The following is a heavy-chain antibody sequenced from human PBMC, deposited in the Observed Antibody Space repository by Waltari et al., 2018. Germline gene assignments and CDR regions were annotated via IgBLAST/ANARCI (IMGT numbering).Heavy chain of an antibody. CDR3: ARDLGTAATMGY. J-gene: IGHJ4*02. CDR2: IYHSGST. D-gene: IGHD1-1*01. V-gene: IGHV4-4*02. Sequence: QVQLQESSPGLVKPSGKLSLTCAVADGSISSSNWRSVVRQPPGKGLEWIGDIYHSGSTNYNPSLKSRVTISVDKSKNQFSLKLSSVTAADTAVYYCARDLGTAATMGYWGQGTLVTVSS. CDR1: DGSISSSNW.